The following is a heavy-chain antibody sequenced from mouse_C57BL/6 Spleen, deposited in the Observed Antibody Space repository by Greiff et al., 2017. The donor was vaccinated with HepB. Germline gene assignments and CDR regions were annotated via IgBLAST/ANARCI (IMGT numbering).Heavy chain of an antibody. Sequence: VQLQQSGAELVKPGASVKLSCKASGYTFTEYTIHWVKQRSGQGLEWIGWFYPGSGSIKYNEKFKDKATLTADKSSSTVYMELSRLTSEDSAVYFCARHEDHFQYYGSSYAMDYWGQGTSVTVSS. CDR3: ARHEDHFQYYGSSYAMDY. CDR2: FYPGSGSI. CDR1: GYTFTEYT. D-gene: IGHD1-1*01. J-gene: IGHJ4*01. V-gene: IGHV1-62-2*01.